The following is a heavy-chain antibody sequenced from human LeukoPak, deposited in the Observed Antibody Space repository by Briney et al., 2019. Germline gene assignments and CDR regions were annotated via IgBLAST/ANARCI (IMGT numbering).Heavy chain of an antibody. CDR2: INHSGST. V-gene: IGHV4-34*01. CDR3: ARVRGYGDKYYYYYYYMDV. Sequence: SETLSLTCAVYGGSFSGYYWSWIRQPPGKGLEWIGEINHSGSTNYNPSLKSRVTISVDTSKNQFSLKLSSVTAADTAVYYCARVRGYGDKYYYYYYYMDVWGQGTTVTVSS. J-gene: IGHJ6*03. CDR1: GGSFSGYY. D-gene: IGHD4-17*01.